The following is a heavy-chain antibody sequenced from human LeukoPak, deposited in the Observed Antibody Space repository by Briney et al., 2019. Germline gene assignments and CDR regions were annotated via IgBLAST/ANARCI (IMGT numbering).Heavy chain of an antibody. Sequence: PGESLKISCNGSGYSFTNYWIGWVRQKPGKGLEWMGIIYPHDSDTTYSPSFQGQVTISADKSINTAYLQWSGLRASDTAIYYCARQKSSNDPFDFWGQGTLVTVSS. J-gene: IGHJ4*02. CDR3: ARQKSSNDPFDF. CDR2: IYPHDSDT. V-gene: IGHV5-51*01. CDR1: GYSFTNYW. D-gene: IGHD6-6*01.